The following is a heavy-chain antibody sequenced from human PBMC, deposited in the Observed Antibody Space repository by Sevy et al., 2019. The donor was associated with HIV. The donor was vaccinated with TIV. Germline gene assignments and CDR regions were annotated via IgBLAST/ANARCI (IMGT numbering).Heavy chain of an antibody. CDR1: QFNFDTYA. J-gene: IGHJ4*02. Sequence: GGSLRLSCVASQFNFDTYAIHWVRQAPGKGLEWVAMIWYDGSSKDYAESVKGRFAISRDNSQNTAFLQMNSLRAEDTGVYYCATNMVHAGAYGSYFNSWGQGSLVTVSS. D-gene: IGHD3-10*01. V-gene: IGHV3-33*01. CDR2: IWYDGSSK. CDR3: ATNMVHAGAYGSYFNS.